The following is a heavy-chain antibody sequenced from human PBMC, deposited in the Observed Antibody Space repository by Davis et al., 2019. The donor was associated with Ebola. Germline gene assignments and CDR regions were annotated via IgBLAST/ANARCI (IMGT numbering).Heavy chain of an antibody. CDR2: IYPGDSDT. J-gene: IGHJ4*02. D-gene: IGHD6-19*01. CDR1: GYIFPRFW. V-gene: IGHV5-51*01. Sequence: GESLKISCKGSGYIFPRFWIGWVRQMPGKGLEWMGIIYPGDSDTRYSPSFQGQVTISADKSISTAYMQWSSLKASDTAMYYCAREGVADYYFDYWGQGTLVTVSS. CDR3: AREGVADYYFDY.